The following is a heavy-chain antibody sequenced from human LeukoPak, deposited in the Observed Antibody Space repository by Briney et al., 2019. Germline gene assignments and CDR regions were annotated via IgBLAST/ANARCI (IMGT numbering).Heavy chain of an antibody. V-gene: IGHV1-2*02. J-gene: IGHJ4*02. D-gene: IGHD2-21*02. Sequence: ASVKVSCKASGYTFTGYYMHWVRQAPGQGLEWMGWINSNSGGTNYAQKFQGRVTMTRDTSISTAYMEVSTLRSDDTAVCYCARGPYCGGDCYSRPFFDYWGQGTLVTVSS. CDR1: GYTFTGYY. CDR3: ARGPYCGGDCYSRPFFDY. CDR2: INSNSGGT.